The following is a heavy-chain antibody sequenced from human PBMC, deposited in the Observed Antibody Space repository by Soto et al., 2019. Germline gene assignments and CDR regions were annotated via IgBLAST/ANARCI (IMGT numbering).Heavy chain of an antibody. D-gene: IGHD6-13*01. Sequence: PGGSLRLSCAASGFTFRSFTMNWVRHAPGQGLEWVSTISSNSAYIYYTDALRGRFTISRDNAKNSLHLQMNSLRAEDTAVYYCTRDASRDSSARGWFDPWGPGTLVTVSS. CDR3: TRDASRDSSARGWFDP. V-gene: IGHV3-21*01. J-gene: IGHJ5*02. CDR2: ISSNSAYI. CDR1: GFTFRSFT.